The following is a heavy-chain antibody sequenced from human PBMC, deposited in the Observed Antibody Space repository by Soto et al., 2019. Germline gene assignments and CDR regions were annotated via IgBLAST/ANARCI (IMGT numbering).Heavy chain of an antibody. CDR3: ARDRYDFWSGYRAYNWFDP. Sequence: GGSLRLSCAASGFTFSSYWMSWVRQAPGRGLEWVANIKQDGSEKYYVDSVKGRFTISRDNAKNSLYLQMNSLRAEDTAVYYCARDRYDFWSGYRAYNWFDPWGQGTLVTVSS. CDR2: IKQDGSEK. D-gene: IGHD3-3*01. V-gene: IGHV3-7*03. J-gene: IGHJ5*02. CDR1: GFTFSSYW.